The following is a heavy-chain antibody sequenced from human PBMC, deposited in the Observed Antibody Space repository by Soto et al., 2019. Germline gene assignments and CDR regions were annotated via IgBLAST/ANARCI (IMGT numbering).Heavy chain of an antibody. D-gene: IGHD2-8*02. J-gene: IGHJ4*02. CDR3: ARDDRWERTGFDY. CDR1: GFTFSSYG. V-gene: IGHV3-33*01. Sequence: QVELVESGGGVVQPGRSLRLSCSASGFTFSSYGMHWVRQPPGKGLEWVAVIWYDGSNKYYADSVKGRFTISRDNSKNTLYLQMNSLRAEDTAVYYCARDDRWERTGFDYWGQGTLVTVS. CDR2: IWYDGSNK.